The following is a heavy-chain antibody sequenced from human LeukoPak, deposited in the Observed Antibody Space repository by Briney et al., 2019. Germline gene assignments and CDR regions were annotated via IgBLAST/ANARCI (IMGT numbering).Heavy chain of an antibody. CDR1: GGTFSSYA. Sequence: SVKVSCKASGGTFSSYAISWVRQAPGQGLEWMGGIIPIFGTANYAQKFQGRVTITADESTSTAYMELSSLRSEDTAVYYCARAGQIVVVTAGAFDIWGQGTMVTVSS. J-gene: IGHJ3*02. D-gene: IGHD2-21*02. V-gene: IGHV1-69*13. CDR3: ARAGQIVVVTAGAFDI. CDR2: IIPIFGTA.